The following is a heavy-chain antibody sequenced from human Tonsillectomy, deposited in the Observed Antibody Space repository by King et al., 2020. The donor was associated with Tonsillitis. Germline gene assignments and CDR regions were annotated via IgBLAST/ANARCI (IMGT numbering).Heavy chain of an antibody. J-gene: IGHJ2*01. Sequence: VQLQESGPGLVKPSETLSLTCTVSGGSISSYYWSWIRQPPGKGLEWIGYIYYSGSTNYNPSLKSRVTIPVDTSKNQFSLKLSSVTAADTAVYYCARVAFCSGYYCSWYFDLWGRGTLVTVSS. CDR2: IYYSGST. D-gene: IGHD3-22*01. CDR1: GGSISSYY. CDR3: ARVAFCSGYYCSWYFDL. V-gene: IGHV4-59*01.